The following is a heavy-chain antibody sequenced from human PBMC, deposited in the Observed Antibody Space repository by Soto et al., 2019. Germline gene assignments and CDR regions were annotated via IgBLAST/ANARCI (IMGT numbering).Heavy chain of an antibody. D-gene: IGHD2-15*01. Sequence: QVQLVESGGGLVKPGGSLRLSCAASGFTFSDYYMSWIRQAPGKGLEWVSYISSSGSTIYYADSVKGRFTISRDNAKNSLYLQMNSLRAEDTAVYYCSRDRIQGYCSGGSCYYYYYGMDVWGQGTTVTVSS. CDR1: GFTFSDYY. CDR3: SRDRIQGYCSGGSCYYYYYGMDV. J-gene: IGHJ6*02. CDR2: ISSSGSTI. V-gene: IGHV3-11*01.